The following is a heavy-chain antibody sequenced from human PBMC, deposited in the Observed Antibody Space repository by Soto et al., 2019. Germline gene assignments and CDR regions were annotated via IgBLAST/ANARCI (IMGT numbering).Heavy chain of an antibody. V-gene: IGHV1-58*01. CDR1: GFTFGSSA. CDR2: IVVASGYS. Sequence: LVQSGPDVKKPGTSVKVSCKTSGFTFGSSAVQWVRQVRGQRLEWIGWIVVASGYSNVAQKFQDRVSLTRDLSTNTAFMELSSLPSADSAMYYCAADVIVVAGDFDHGGQGTLVSVSS. D-gene: IGHD6-19*01. J-gene: IGHJ4*02. CDR3: AADVIVVAGDFDH.